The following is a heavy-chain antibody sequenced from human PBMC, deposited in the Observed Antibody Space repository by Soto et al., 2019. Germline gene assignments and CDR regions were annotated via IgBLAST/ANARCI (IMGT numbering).Heavy chain of an antibody. D-gene: IGHD6-19*01. V-gene: IGHV3-33*01. CDR1: GFTFSSYG. J-gene: IGHJ6*02. Sequence: QVQLVESGGGVVQPGRSLRLSCAASGFTFSSYGMHWVRQAPGKGLEWVAVIWYDGSNKYYADSVKGRFTISRDNSKNTLYLQMNSLRAEDTAVYYCARDHEEQWLVGSYYYGMDVWGQGTTVTVSS. CDR3: ARDHEEQWLVGSYYYGMDV. CDR2: IWYDGSNK.